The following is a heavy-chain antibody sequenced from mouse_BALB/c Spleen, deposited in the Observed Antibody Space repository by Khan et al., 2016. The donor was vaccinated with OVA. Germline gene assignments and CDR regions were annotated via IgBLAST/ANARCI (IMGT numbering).Heavy chain of an antibody. V-gene: IGHV1-54*01. CDR1: GYAFTSYL. CDR2: INPGNGNT. Sequence: VQLQESGAELVRPGTSVKVSCKASGYAFTSYLIEWINQRPGQGLEWIGLINPGNGNTNYNEKFKGKATLTADKSSSTAYMQLSSLTCDDSAVYFCARSQLGLRFDYWGQGTTLTVSS. D-gene: IGHD3-1*01. CDR3: ARSQLGLRFDY. J-gene: IGHJ2*01.